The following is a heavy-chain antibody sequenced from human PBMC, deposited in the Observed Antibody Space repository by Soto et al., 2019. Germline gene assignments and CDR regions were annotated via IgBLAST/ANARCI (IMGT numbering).Heavy chain of an antibody. CDR3: ARDRIQLRLGKYSFNAMDV. D-gene: IGHD3-16*01. CDR2: IVPRFGSP. V-gene: IGHV1-69*06. CDR1: RGTFSDFA. J-gene: IGHJ6*02. Sequence: QVQLVQSGAEMRKPGSSLRVSCKASRGTFSDFAFSWVRQAPGQGLEWMGGIVPRFGSPNYAQKFGGRVTITADTSTSTVYMELSSLRFDDTAVYFCARDRIQLRLGKYSFNAMDVWGQGTTITVSS.